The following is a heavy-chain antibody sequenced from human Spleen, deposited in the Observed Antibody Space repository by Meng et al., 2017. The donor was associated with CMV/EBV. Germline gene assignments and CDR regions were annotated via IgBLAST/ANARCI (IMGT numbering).Heavy chain of an antibody. J-gene: IGHJ6*02. CDR1: YA. V-gene: IGHV3-30*04. CDR3: ARCIAAASTGYYYYCGMDV. CDR2: ITDDGTNR. Sequence: YAMHWVRQAPGEGLEWVSVITDDGTNRYYADSLKNRFTISRDNSRNTVTLQMNSLRAEDTAAYYCARCIAAASTGYYYYCGMDVWGQGTTVTVSS. D-gene: IGHD6-13*01.